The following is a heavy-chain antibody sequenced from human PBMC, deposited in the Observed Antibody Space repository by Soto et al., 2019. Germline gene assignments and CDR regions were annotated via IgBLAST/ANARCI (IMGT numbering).Heavy chain of an antibody. V-gene: IGHV4-59*01. CDR2: LSDSGST. J-gene: IGHJ6*02. CDR1: GGSISGYF. Sequence: PSETLSLTCTVSGGSISGYFWSWIRQPPGKGLECIGYLSDSGSTDYTPSLNSRVTISVDTSKNQFSLQLSSVTAADTAVYYCARKEYGDGLDVWGQGTTVTSP. D-gene: IGHD2-2*01. CDR3: ARKEYGDGLDV.